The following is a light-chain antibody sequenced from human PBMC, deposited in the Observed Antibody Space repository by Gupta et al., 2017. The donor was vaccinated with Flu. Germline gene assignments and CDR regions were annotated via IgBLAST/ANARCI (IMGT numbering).Light chain of an antibody. CDR1: QSVSSY. Sequence: IVLTQSPATLSLSPGERATLSCRASQSVSSYLAWHQQKPGQAPRLLIYDASNTATGIPARFSGSASGTDFTLTISILDPEDFAVYYCQQRSDWPLTFGGGTKVEIK. V-gene: IGKV3-11*01. J-gene: IGKJ4*01. CDR3: QQRSDWPLT. CDR2: DAS.